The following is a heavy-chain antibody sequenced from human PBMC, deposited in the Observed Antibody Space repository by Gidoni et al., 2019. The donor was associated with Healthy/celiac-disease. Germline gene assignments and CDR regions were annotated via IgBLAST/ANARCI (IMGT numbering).Heavy chain of an antibody. D-gene: IGHD1-26*01. CDR3: ARDAGDGSVSYLGHFDY. Sequence: VHLVQSGAEVNKPGSTVNVSCTSSVASFSSYAISWVRQAPGHGLDGMGGIIPIFGTANYAQKFQGRVTITADESKGTAYMELSSLRSEDTAVYYCARDAGDGSVSYLGHFDYWGQGTLVTVSS. V-gene: IGHV1-69*01. J-gene: IGHJ4*02. CDR2: IIPIFGTA. CDR1: VASFSSYA.